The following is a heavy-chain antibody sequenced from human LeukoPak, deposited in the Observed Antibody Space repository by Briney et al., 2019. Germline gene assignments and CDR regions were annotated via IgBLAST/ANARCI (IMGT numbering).Heavy chain of an antibody. V-gene: IGHV1-2*02. CDR3: ARGVGRSAAGFYYFDC. J-gene: IGHJ4*02. CDR2: INPNSGGT. D-gene: IGHD3-10*01. Sequence: EASVKVSCKASGYTFTSYGISWVRQAPGQGLEWMGWINPNSGGTNYAQTFQGRVTMTRDTSISTAYMELSRLRSDVTAVYYCARGVGRSAAGFYYFDCCRERMVVVVSS. CDR1: GYTFTSYG.